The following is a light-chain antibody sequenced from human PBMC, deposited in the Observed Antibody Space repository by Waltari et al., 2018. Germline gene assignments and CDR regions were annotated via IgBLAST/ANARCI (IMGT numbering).Light chain of an antibody. CDR2: GAS. J-gene: IGKJ1*01. Sequence: EIVMTQSPVTLSVSPGERATLSCRASQSVCTKLAWYQQKPGQAPRLLIYGASTRATGIAARFSGSGSGTEFTLTISSLQSEDFAIYYCQQYNLWPWTFDQGTKVDIK. CDR3: QQYNLWPWT. V-gene: IGKV3-15*01. CDR1: QSVCTK.